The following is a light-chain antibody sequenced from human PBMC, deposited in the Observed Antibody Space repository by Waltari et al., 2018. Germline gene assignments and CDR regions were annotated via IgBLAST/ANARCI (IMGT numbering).Light chain of an antibody. Sequence: EVVLTQSPATLSLSPGERATLSCRASQSVSNSLAWYRQKPGQAPSLLIYDASTRAAGIPDRFSGSGSGTDFTLTIISLEPEDFAVYYCQLRTGWPMTFGQGTRLEIE. CDR3: QLRTGWPMT. V-gene: IGKV3-11*01. J-gene: IGKJ5*01. CDR1: QSVSNS. CDR2: DAS.